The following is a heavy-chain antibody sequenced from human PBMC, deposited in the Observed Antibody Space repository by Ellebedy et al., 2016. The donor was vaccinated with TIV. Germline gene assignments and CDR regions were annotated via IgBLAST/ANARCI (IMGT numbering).Heavy chain of an antibody. V-gene: IGHV4-34*12. J-gene: IGHJ4*02. CDR1: GGSFSGYY. Sequence: MPSETLSLTCAVYGGSFSGYYWSWIPQPPGKGLEWFGEIIHRGSTNYNPSLKSRVSKSVDTSKNQLSLTLSSVTAAETAGYYCESAGSYSGGSHFDYWGQGAMVTVSS. D-gene: IGHD1-26*01. CDR2: IIHRGST. CDR3: ESAGSYSGGSHFDY.